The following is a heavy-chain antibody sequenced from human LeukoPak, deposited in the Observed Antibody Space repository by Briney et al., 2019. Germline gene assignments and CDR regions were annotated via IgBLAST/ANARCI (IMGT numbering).Heavy chain of an antibody. Sequence: GGSLRLSCAASGFTFSNYAMSWVRQAPGKGLELVSAISGSGGSTYYADSVRGRFFISRDISENMVYLQMNSLSVEDTAVYFCARGRPAHYFDSWGQGTLVTVSS. CDR1: GFTFSNYA. D-gene: IGHD6-6*01. CDR2: ISGSGGST. J-gene: IGHJ4*02. CDR3: ARGRPAHYFDS. V-gene: IGHV3-23*01.